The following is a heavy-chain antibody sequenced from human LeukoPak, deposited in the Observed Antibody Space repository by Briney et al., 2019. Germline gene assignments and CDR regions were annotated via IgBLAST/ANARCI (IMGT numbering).Heavy chain of an antibody. CDR2: INSDGSST. V-gene: IGHV3-74*01. D-gene: IGHD3-16*01. CDR3: ARGLGGYYFDY. CDR1: GFTFSSYW. J-gene: IGHJ4*02. Sequence: GGSLRLSCAASGFTFSSYWMHWVRQAPGKGLVWVPRINSDGSSTSYADSVKGRFTTSRDNAKNTLYLQMNSLRAEDTAVYYCARGLGGYYFDYWGQGTLVTVSS.